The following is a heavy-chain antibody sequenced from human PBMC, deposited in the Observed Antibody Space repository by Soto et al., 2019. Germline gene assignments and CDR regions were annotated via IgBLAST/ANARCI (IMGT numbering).Heavy chain of an antibody. J-gene: IGHJ4*02. V-gene: IGHV1-18*01. CDR2: ISAYNGNT. CDR1: GYTFTRYG. CDR3: ARDIGAVTTRFFDY. D-gene: IGHD4-17*01. Sequence: ASVKVSCKASGYTFTRYGISWVRQAPGQGLEWMGWISAYNGNTNYAQKLQGRVTMTTDTSTSTAYMELRSLRSDDTAVYYCARDIGAVTTRFFDYWGQGTLVTVSS.